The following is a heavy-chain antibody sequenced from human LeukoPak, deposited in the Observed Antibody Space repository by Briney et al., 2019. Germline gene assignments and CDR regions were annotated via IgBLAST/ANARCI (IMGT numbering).Heavy chain of an antibody. Sequence: GGSLRLSCAASGFTFSSYGMHWVRQAPGKGLEWVAVISYDGSNKYYADSVKGRFTISRDNSKNTLYLQMNSLRAEDTAVYYCAKDRGSYYDILTGPRYFDFWGQGTLVTVSS. CDR1: GFTFSSYG. V-gene: IGHV3-30*18. CDR3: AKDRGSYYDILTGPRYFDF. CDR2: ISYDGSNK. D-gene: IGHD3-9*01. J-gene: IGHJ4*02.